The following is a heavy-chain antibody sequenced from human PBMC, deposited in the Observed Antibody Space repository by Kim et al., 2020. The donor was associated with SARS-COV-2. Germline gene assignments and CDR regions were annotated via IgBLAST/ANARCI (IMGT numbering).Heavy chain of an antibody. D-gene: IGHD4-17*01. CDR1: GGTFSSYA. CDR3: AREGGGDYGDYWYFDL. V-gene: IGHV1-69*13. J-gene: IGHJ2*01. Sequence: SVKVSCKASGGTFSSYAISWVRQAPGQGLEWMGGIIPIFGTANYAQKFQGRVTITADESTSTAYMELSSLRSEDTAVYYCAREGGGDYGDYWYFDLWGRGTLVTVSS. CDR2: IIPIFGTA.